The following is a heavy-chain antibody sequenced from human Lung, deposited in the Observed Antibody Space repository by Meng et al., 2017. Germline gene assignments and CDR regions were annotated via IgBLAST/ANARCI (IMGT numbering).Heavy chain of an antibody. Sequence: QVQLQQGGAGLLKPSGAMSLTGVGPGGSFRYYYWSWIRQPPGKGLEWIGEINHSGSTNYNPSLESRATISVDTSQNNLSLKLSSVTAADSAVYYCARGPTTMAHDFDYWGQGTLVTVSS. CDR3: ARGPTTMAHDFDY. CDR2: INHSGST. D-gene: IGHD4-11*01. J-gene: IGHJ4*02. V-gene: IGHV4-34*01. CDR1: GGSFRYYY.